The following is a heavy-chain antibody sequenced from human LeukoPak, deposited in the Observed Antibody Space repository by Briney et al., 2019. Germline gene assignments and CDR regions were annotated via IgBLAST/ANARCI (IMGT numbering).Heavy chain of an antibody. V-gene: IGHV3-30*19. J-gene: IGHJ5*02. CDR2: ISYDGSNK. CDR1: GFTFSSYG. CDR3: AREQGNWFDP. Sequence: GGSLRLSCAASGFTFSSYGMHWVRQAPGEGLEWVAVISYDGSNKYYADSVKGRFTISRDNSKNTLYLQMNSLRAEDTAVYYCAREQGNWFDPWGQGTLVTVSS.